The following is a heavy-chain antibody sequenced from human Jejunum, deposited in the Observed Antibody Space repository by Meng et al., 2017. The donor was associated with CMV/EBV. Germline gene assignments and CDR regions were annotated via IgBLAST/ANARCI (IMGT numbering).Heavy chain of an antibody. CDR3: ASTTRMKYYFDY. CDR2: ISYTGST. D-gene: IGHD1-1*01. Sequence: CTVSGGSICHSFLTWIRQPPGKGLEWIGYISYTGSTNYNPSLKSRVTISMDTSKNHFSLKLSSVTAADTALYYCASTTRMKYYFDYWGQGTLVTVSS. CDR1: GGSICHSF. V-gene: IGHV4-59*13. J-gene: IGHJ4*02.